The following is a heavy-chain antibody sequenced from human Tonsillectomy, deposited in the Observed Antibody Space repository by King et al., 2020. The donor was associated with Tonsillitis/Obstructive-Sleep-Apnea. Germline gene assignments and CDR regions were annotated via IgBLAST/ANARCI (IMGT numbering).Heavy chain of an antibody. CDR3: ARSVAPAPYYYMDV. D-gene: IGHD2-15*01. CDR1: GGSINSGPYY. J-gene: IGHJ6*03. CDR2: IYYSGST. Sequence: VQLQESGPGLVKPSQTLSLTCSVSGGSINSGPYYWTWIRPHPGKGLEWIGFIYYSGSTYYSPSLKSRLAISVDTSKNQFSLKLSSVTAADSAVYYCARSVAPAPYYYMDVWGKGTTVTVSS. V-gene: IGHV4-31*03.